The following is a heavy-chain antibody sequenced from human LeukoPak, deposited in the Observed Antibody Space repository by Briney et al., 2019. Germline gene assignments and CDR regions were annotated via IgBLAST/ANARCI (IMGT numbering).Heavy chain of an antibody. CDR3: ARDPRDGHDSPPDY. CDR1: GFTFSSYA. V-gene: IGHV3-23*01. D-gene: IGHD5-24*01. CDR2: ISGSGGST. Sequence: GGSLRLSCAASGFTFSSYAMSWVRQAPGKGLEWVSDISGSGGSTNYADSVKGRFTTSRDKSKNTLYLQMNSLRAEDTAVYYCARDPRDGHDSPPDYWGQGTLVTVSS. J-gene: IGHJ4*02.